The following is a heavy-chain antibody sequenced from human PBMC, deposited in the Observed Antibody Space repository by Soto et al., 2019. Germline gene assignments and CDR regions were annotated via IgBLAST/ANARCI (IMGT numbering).Heavy chain of an antibody. V-gene: IGHV1-69*12. CDR1: GGTFSSYA. Sequence: QVQLVQSGAEVKKPGSSVKVSCKASGGTFSSYAISWVRQAPGQGLEWMGGSIPIFGTANYAQKFQGRVTMTADESTSTAYMELSSLRSEDTAVYYCARDGAVAGDTDSFDYWGQGTLVTVSS. J-gene: IGHJ4*02. D-gene: IGHD6-19*01. CDR3: ARDGAVAGDTDSFDY. CDR2: SIPIFGTA.